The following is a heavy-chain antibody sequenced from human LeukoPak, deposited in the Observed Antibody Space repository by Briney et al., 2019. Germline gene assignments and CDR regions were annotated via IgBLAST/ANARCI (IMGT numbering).Heavy chain of an antibody. CDR1: GYTLTNYD. J-gene: IGHJ5*02. V-gene: IGHV1-8*01. CDR3: ARDYGGNSGWFDP. CDR2: MKPKSGET. Sequence: GASVKVSCKASGYTLTNYDINWVRQATGQGLEWMGWMKPKSGETGYAEKLQGRATMTRDTSINTAYMELSSLTSEDTAVYYCARDYGGNSGWFDPWGQGTLVTVSS. D-gene: IGHD4-23*01.